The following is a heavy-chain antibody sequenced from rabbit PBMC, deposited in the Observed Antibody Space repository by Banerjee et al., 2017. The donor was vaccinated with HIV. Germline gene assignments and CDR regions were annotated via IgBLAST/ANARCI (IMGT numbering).Heavy chain of an antibody. J-gene: IGHJ3*01. CDR2: IYAGSSGST. D-gene: IGHD6-1*01. V-gene: IGHV1S45*01. CDR3: ARDSYAGYAGYGYATTRLDL. Sequence: QEQLEESGGDLVKPEGSLTLTCTASGFSFSSYYYMCWVRQAPGKGLEWIACIYAGSSGSTYYASWAKGRFTISKTSSTTVTLQMTSLTAADTATYFCARDSYAGYAGYGYATTRLDLWGPGTLVTVS. CDR1: GFSFSSYYY.